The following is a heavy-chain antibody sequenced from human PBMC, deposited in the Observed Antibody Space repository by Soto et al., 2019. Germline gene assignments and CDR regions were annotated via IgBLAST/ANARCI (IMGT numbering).Heavy chain of an antibody. V-gene: IGHV1-18*01. D-gene: IGHD3-22*01. J-gene: IGHJ3*02. Sequence: ASVKVSCKXSGYTFTSYGISWVRQAPGQGLEWMGWISAYNGNTNYAQKLQGRVTMTTDTSTSTAYMELRSLRSDDTAVYYCARTMIVVVNDAFDIWGQGTVVTVSS. CDR1: GYTFTSYG. CDR2: ISAYNGNT. CDR3: ARTMIVVVNDAFDI.